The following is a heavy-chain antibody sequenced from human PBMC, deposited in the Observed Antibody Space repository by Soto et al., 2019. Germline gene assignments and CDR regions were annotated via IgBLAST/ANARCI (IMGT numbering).Heavy chain of an antibody. CDR1: GFTFSSYA. CDR3: AKDLHSSSWYRGGLDYYYGMDV. CDR2: ISGSGGST. D-gene: IGHD6-13*01. Sequence: PGGSLRLSCAASGFTFSSYAMSWVRQAPGKGLEWVLAISGSGGSTYYADSVKGRFTISRDNSKNTLYLQMNSLRAEDTAVYYCAKDLHSSSWYRGGLDYYYGMDVWGQGTTGTVS. J-gene: IGHJ6*02. V-gene: IGHV3-23*01.